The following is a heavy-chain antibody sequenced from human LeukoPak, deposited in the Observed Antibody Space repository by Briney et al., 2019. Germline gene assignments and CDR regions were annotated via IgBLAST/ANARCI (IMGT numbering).Heavy chain of an antibody. D-gene: IGHD6-6*01. J-gene: IGHJ4*02. CDR3: ARGYSSSSYYFNY. V-gene: IGHV4-59*01. CDR1: GGSINSYY. CDR2: IYYSGTT. Sequence: SETLSLTCTVSGGSINSYYWSWIRQPPGKGLEWIGYIYYSGTTNYNPSLKSRVTISVDTSKNQFSLKLSSVTAADTAVYYCARGYSSSSYYFNYRGQGTLVTVSS.